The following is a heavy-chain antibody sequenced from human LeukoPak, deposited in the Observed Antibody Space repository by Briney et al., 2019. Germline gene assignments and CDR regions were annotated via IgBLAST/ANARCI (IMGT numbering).Heavy chain of an antibody. CDR2: ISGSGGGT. Sequence: GGSLRLSCAASGSTFSSHTMNWVRQAPGKGLEWVSLISGSGGGTYYADSVKGRFTISRGNSKNTLYLQLNSLRVEDTAVYYCAKNRGAGSHYYYHMNVWGKGTTVTVSS. V-gene: IGHV3-23*01. CDR1: GSTFSSHT. J-gene: IGHJ6*03. CDR3: AKNRGAGSHYYYHMNV. D-gene: IGHD1-26*01.